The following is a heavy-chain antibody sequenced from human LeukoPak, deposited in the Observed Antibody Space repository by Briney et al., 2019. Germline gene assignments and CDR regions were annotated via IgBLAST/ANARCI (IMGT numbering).Heavy chain of an antibody. Sequence: GGSLRLSCAASGFTFDDYGMSWVRQAPGKGLEWVSGIKWNGGSTGYADSVKGRFTISRDNAKKSLYLQMNSLRAEDTAVYYCARENYDSSGYHSSMDVWGKGTTVTISS. CDR1: GFTFDDYG. V-gene: IGHV3-20*04. CDR2: IKWNGGST. CDR3: ARENYDSSGYHSSMDV. J-gene: IGHJ6*03. D-gene: IGHD3-22*01.